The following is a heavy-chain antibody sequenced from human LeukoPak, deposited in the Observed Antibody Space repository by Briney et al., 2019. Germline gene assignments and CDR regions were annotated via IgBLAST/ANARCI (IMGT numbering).Heavy chain of an antibody. Sequence: GASVKVSCKASRYTFTDYYIHWVRQAPGQGLEWMGWINPNSGGTNYAQKFQGRVTMTRDTSISTAYMELSRLRSDDTAVYYCARDPITGTTYFDYWGQGTLVTVSS. CDR2: INPNSGGT. V-gene: IGHV1-2*02. D-gene: IGHD1-20*01. J-gene: IGHJ4*02. CDR3: ARDPITGTTYFDY. CDR1: RYTFTDYY.